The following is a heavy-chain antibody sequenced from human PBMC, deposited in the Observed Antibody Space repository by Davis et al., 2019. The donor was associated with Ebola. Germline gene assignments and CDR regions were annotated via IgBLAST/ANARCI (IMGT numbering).Heavy chain of an antibody. J-gene: IGHJ4*02. V-gene: IGHV4-59*08. CDR3: ARGSVEYYFDY. Sequence: MPSETLSLTCTVSSGSISPYYWSWIRQPPGKGLEWVGYISYNGNTNYNPPLWGRVAMSVDTSKNQFSLKVNSVTAADTAVYHCARGSVEYYFDYWGQGALVTVSS. D-gene: IGHD5/OR15-5a*01. CDR1: SGSISPYY. CDR2: ISYNGNT.